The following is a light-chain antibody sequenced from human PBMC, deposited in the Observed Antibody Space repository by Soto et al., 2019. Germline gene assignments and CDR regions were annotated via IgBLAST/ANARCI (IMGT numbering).Light chain of an antibody. CDR2: AAS. CDR1: QHVSSH. Sequence: ERVMTQSPATLSVSPGEGATLSCRANQHVSSHIAWYQHKPVQAPMLLIHAASTRAPGVPVRCSGSRSVTEFARTITSLQFADFEVYYCQQYQSSPYPFGQGTKLEI. CDR3: QQYQSSPYP. J-gene: IGKJ2*01. V-gene: IGKV3-15*01.